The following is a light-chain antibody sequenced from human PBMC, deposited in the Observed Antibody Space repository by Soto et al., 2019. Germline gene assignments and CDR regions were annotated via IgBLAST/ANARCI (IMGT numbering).Light chain of an antibody. CDR2: TIS. CDR1: SSNIGGNT. Sequence: QSVLTQPPSASGTPGQRVTISCSGSSSNIGGNTVHWYQQLPGTAPKLLLYTISQRPSGVPDRFSGSKSGTSASLAITGLQSEDEANYYCAAWDDRLNGPVFGGGTQLTVL. J-gene: IGLJ2*01. V-gene: IGLV1-44*01. CDR3: AAWDDRLNGPV.